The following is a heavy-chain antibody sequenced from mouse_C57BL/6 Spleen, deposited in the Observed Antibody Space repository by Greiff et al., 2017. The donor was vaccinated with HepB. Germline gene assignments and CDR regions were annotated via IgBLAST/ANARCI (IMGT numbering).Heavy chain of an antibody. CDR1: GYTFTSYT. J-gene: IGHJ4*01. CDR2: INPSSGYT. V-gene: IGHV1-4*01. Sequence: QVQLQQSGAELARPGASVKMSCKASGYTFTSYTMHWVKQRPGQGLEWIGYINPSSGYTKYNQKFKDKATLTADKSSSTAYMQLRSLTSEDSAVYYCSRHGSREDYYAMDYWGQGTSVTVSS. CDR3: SRHGSREDYYAMDY. D-gene: IGHD1-1*01.